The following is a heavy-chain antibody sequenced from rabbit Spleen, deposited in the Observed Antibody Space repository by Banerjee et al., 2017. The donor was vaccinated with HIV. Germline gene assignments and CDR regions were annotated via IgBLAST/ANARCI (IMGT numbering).Heavy chain of an antibody. D-gene: IGHD4-2*01. CDR2: IGIGSGST. Sequence: QEQLVESGGGLVQPEGSLTLTCTASGFSFSSSYYMCWVRQAPGKGLEWIGCIGIGSGSTYYASWAKGRFTISKTSSTTVTLQLTSLTAADTATYFCARDAAGREDFNLWGPGTLVTVS. J-gene: IGHJ4*01. V-gene: IGHV1S45*01. CDR3: ARDAAGREDFNL. CDR1: GFSFSSSYY.